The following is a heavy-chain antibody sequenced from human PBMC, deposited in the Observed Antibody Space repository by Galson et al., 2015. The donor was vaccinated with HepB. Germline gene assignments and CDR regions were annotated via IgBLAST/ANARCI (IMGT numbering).Heavy chain of an antibody. CDR2: ISSSSSTI. D-gene: IGHD3-22*01. V-gene: IGHV3-48*01. J-gene: IGHJ6*02. Sequence: SLRLSCAASGFTFSSYSMNWVRQAPGKGLEWVSYISSSSSTIYYADSVKGRFTISRDNAKNSLYLQMNSLRAEDTAVYYCAKRDSSGYYYYGMDVWGQGTTVTVSS. CDR1: GFTFSSYS. CDR3: AKRDSSGYYYYGMDV.